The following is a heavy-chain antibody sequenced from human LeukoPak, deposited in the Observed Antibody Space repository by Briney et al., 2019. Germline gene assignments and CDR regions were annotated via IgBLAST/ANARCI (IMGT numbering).Heavy chain of an antibody. CDR3: ARDRIGDY. CDR1: GYTFTSYY. CDR2: MNPNSGNT. D-gene: IGHD2-15*01. J-gene: IGHJ4*02. V-gene: IGHV1-8*01. Sequence: SVKLSCKASGYTFTSYYMNWVRRATRQGREWMGWMNPNSGNTGYTQKFQGRVTMTRNTSISTAYMELSSLRSADTAVYYCARDRIGDYWGQGPLVTVTS.